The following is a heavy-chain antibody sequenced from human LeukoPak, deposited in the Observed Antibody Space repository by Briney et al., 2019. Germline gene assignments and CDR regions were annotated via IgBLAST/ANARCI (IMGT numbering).Heavy chain of an antibody. Sequence: SQTLSLTCTVSGGSISSYYWSWIRHPPAKGLEWIGYIYYSGSTNYNPSLKSRVTISVDTSKNQFSLKLSSVTAADTAVYYCAREGLNGAFDIWGQGTMVTVSS. CDR2: IYYSGST. D-gene: IGHD1-1*01. CDR3: AREGLNGAFDI. V-gene: IGHV4-59*01. J-gene: IGHJ3*02. CDR1: GGSISSYY.